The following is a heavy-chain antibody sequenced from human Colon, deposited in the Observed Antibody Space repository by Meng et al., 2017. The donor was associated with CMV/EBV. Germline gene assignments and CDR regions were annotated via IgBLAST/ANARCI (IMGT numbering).Heavy chain of an antibody. D-gene: IGHD3-16*01. CDR1: EFDFSTYT. J-gene: IGHJ4*02. Sequence: GGSLRLSCVASEFDFSTYTMHWVRQAPGKGPEWVSFISTTGSYMYYADSVKGRFTISRNNAENSLYLQMNRLRVEDTAIYYCARGKELLRGIFDLWGQGTVVTVSS. CDR2: ISTTGSYM. V-gene: IGHV3-21*06. CDR3: ARGKELLRGIFDL.